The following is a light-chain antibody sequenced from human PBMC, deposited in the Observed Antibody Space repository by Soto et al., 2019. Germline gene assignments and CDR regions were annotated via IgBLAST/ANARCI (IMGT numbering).Light chain of an antibody. J-gene: IGKJ4*01. V-gene: IGKV3-20*01. CDR2: GAS. CDR1: QSVSSSY. Sequence: EIVLTQSPGTLSLSPGERATHSCRASQSVSSSYLAWYQQKPGQPPRLLIYGASSRATGIPDRFSGSGSGTDFTLTISSLEPEDFAVYYCQQYASSPQLTFGGGTKVDIK. CDR3: QQYASSPQLT.